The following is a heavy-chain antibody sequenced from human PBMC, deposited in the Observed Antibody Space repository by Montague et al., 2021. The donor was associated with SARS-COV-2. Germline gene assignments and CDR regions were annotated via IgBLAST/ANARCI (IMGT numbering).Heavy chain of an antibody. CDR2: IYYSGSN. D-gene: IGHD6-19*01. CDR3: ATTGGPTTVAGPFDY. J-gene: IGHJ4*02. V-gene: IGHV4-39*01. CDR1: GGSISSGGYY. Sequence: SETLSLTCTVSGGSISSGGYYWDWIRQPPGLGLEGIGTIYYSGSNDYXPSLKSRVTISVDTTRNQFSLKVSSVTAADTAVYYCATTGGPTTVAGPFDYWGQGTPVTVSS.